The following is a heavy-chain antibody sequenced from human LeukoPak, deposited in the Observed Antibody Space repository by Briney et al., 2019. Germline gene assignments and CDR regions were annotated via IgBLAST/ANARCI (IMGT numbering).Heavy chain of an antibody. CDR3: AGARGRSGWYIWQQ. CDR2: ISSSGNTI. J-gene: IGHJ1*01. Sequence: GDPLTLLCGVSGFPLSDYYMICIRHPPGKGLEWLSYISSSGNTIFYADYVKGRFTISKEKAKNSLYLQMNSLRAEGAVVYYSAGARGRSGWYIWQQWGQGTLVTVS. CDR1: GFPLSDYY. D-gene: IGHD6-19*01. V-gene: IGHV3-11*04.